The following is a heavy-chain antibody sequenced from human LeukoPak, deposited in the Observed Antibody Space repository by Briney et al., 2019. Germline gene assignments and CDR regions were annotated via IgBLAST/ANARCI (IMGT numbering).Heavy chain of an antibody. J-gene: IGHJ4*02. CDR1: GGSISSGGYY. D-gene: IGHD4-11*01. CDR3: ARDARDYSIDY. Sequence: SETLSLTCTVSGGSISSGGYYWSWSRQHPGKGREWIGYIYYSGSTNYNPSLKSRVTISVDTSNNQFSLKLSSVTAADTAVYYCARDARDYSIDYWGQGTLVTVSS. CDR2: IYYSGST. V-gene: IGHV4-31*03.